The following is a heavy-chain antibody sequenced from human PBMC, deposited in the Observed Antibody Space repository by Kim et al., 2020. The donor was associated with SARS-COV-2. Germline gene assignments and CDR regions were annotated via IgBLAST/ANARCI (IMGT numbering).Heavy chain of an antibody. V-gene: IGHV3-30*04. J-gene: IGHJ6*02. CDR2: ISYDGSNK. CDR3: ARDSGYDYVWGSYRHGYGMDV. CDR1: GFTFSSYA. Sequence: GGSLRLSCAASGFTFSSYAMHWVRQAPGKGLEWVAVISYDGSNKYYADSVKGRFTISRDNSKNTLYLQMNSLRAEDTAVYYCARDSGYDYVWGSYRHGYGMDVWGQGTTVTVSS. D-gene: IGHD3-16*02.